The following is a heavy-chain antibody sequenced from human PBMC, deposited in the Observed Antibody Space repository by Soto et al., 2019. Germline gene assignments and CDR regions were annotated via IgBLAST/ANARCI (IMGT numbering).Heavy chain of an antibody. CDR1: GYTFTGYY. Sequence: SVKVSCKASGYTFTGYYINWVRQSTGQGLEWMGWMDPKTGNTDYGQKFQGRVTMTRNTSISTAYMELSSLTSEDTAVYYCARGRGWRDYWGQGTLVTVSS. D-gene: IGHD6-19*01. CDR3: ARGRGWRDY. V-gene: IGHV1-8*01. CDR2: MDPKTGNT. J-gene: IGHJ4*02.